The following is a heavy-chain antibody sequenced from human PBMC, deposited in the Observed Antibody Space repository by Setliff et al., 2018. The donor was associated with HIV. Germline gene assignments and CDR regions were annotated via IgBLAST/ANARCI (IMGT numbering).Heavy chain of an antibody. CDR1: GGSFSGYY. D-gene: IGHD3-9*01. J-gene: IGHJ4*02. CDR2: INHSGST. CDR3: ARLYYAISTAYVYGFDS. Sequence: PSETLSLTCAVYGGSFSGYYWSWIRQPPGKGLEWIGEINHSGSTSYNPSLKIRVSISVDTSKNQFSLRLSSVTAADSAVYYCARLYYAISTAYVYGFDSWGQGTLVTVSS. V-gene: IGHV4-34*01.